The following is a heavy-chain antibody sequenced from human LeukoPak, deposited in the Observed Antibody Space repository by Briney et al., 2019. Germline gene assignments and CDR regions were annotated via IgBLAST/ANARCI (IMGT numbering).Heavy chain of an antibody. CDR3: ARYHYGDLYLDY. Sequence: PGGSLRLSCAASGFTFSSYAMHWVRQAPGKGLEWVAVISYDGSNKYYADSVKGRFTISRDNAKNSLYLEMNSLRAEDTAVYFCARYHYGDLYLDYWGQGTLVTVSS. CDR1: GFTFSSYA. J-gene: IGHJ4*02. CDR2: ISYDGSNK. V-gene: IGHV3-30-3*01. D-gene: IGHD4-17*01.